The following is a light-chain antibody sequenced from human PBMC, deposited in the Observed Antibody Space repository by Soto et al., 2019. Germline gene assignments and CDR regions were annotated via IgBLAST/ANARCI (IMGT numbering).Light chain of an antibody. CDR3: QHQSSWPRT. V-gene: IGKV3-15*01. CDR1: QRVGNN. J-gene: IGKJ1*01. CDR2: GAS. Sequence: DIGMTQSPGTVSVHHGERATLSCRTSQRVGNNLAWYQQKPGQAPRLLIHGASTRATGIPARFSGSGSGTEFTLTISSLQSEDFAVYYCQHQSSWPRTFGQGTKVDI.